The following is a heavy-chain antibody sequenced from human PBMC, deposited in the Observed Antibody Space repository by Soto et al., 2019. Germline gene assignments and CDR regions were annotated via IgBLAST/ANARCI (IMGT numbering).Heavy chain of an antibody. D-gene: IGHD1-7*01. J-gene: IGHJ1*01. CDR1: GFTFSSYS. CDR2: ISSSSSTI. CDR3: ARGGDPDWNYGSAEYFQH. Sequence: GGSLRLSCAASGFTFSSYSMNWVRQAPGKGLEWVSYISSSSSTIYYADSVKGRFTISRDNAKNSLYLQMNSLRDEDTAVYYCARGGDPDWNYGSAEYFQHWGQGTLVTVSS. V-gene: IGHV3-48*02.